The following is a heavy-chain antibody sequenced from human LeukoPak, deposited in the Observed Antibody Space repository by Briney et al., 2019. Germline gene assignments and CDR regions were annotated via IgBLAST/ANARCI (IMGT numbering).Heavy chain of an antibody. Sequence: SETLSLTCGVDGGSIYGHYWNWIRQPPGKGLEWIGEISPSGSTTYNPSLGSRFTISVDTSKNHFSLDRNSVTAADTALYYCARAPPSAFFTRNWYFDLWGLGTLVTVSS. CDR3: ARAPPSAFFTRNWYFDL. V-gene: IGHV4-34*01. CDR1: GGSIYGHY. CDR2: ISPSGST. J-gene: IGHJ2*01. D-gene: IGHD3-3*02.